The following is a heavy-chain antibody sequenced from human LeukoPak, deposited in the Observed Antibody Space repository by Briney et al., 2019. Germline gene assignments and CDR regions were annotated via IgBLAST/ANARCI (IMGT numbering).Heavy chain of an antibody. CDR1: GFTFNYYA. Sequence: PGGSLRLSCAASGFTFNYYAFHWVRQAPGKGLEWVAYISYDGRNEYYTDSVKGRFTISRDNAKNSLYLQMHSLRAEDTAVYYCARAPKFRLVGVPKGPFDPWGQGTLVTVSS. J-gene: IGHJ5*02. CDR3: ARAPKFRLVGVPKGPFDP. D-gene: IGHD1-26*01. V-gene: IGHV3-30*04. CDR2: ISYDGRNE.